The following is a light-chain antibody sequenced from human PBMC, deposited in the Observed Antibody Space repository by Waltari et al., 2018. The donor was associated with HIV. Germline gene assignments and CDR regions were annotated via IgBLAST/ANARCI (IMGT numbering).Light chain of an antibody. J-gene: IGLJ2*01. CDR3: QVGDSSSDHVV. CDR2: YDS. CDR1: NIGSKS. Sequence: SYVLTQPPSVSVAPGKTARITCGGNNIGSKSVHWYQQKPGQAPVLVIYYDSDRPSGIPERFSGSNSGNTATLTIGRVEAGDEADYYCQVGDSSSDHVVFGGGTKLTVL. V-gene: IGLV3-21*04.